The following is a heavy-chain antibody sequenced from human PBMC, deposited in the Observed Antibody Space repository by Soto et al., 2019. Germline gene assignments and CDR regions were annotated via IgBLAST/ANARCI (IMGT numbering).Heavy chain of an antibody. D-gene: IGHD3-22*01. CDR2: IYPGDSDT. V-gene: IGHV5-51*01. CDR3: ARLSSSGEFSDY. Sequence: VELQQVSSRGAEYSITSYWVGRMSKMPGKGLEWMGIIYPGDSDTRYSPSFQGQVTISADKSISTAYLQWSSLKASDTAMYYCARLSSSGEFSDYWGKGTLVTVSS. CDR1: EYSITSYW. J-gene: IGHJ4*02.